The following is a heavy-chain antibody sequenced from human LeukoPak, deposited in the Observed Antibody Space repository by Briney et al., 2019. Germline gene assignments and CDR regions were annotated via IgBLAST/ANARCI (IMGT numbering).Heavy chain of an antibody. CDR3: TTAVTAVAGPLDYYYYMDV. CDR2: IKSKTDGGTT. D-gene: IGHD6-19*01. CDR1: GFTFSNAW. Sequence: PGGSLRLSCAASGFTFSNAWMSWVRQAPGKGLEWVGRIKSKTDGGTTDYAAPVKGRFTISRDDSKNTLYLQMNSLKTEDTAVYYCTTAVTAVAGPLDYYYYMDVWGKGTTVTISS. J-gene: IGHJ6*03. V-gene: IGHV3-15*01.